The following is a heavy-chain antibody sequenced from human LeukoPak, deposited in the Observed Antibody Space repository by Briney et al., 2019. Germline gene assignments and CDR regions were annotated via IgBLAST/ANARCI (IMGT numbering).Heavy chain of an antibody. D-gene: IGHD6-13*01. Sequence: GGSLRLSCAASGFTFSSYDMHWVRQAIGKGLEWVSAIGTVGDTYYSGSVKGRFTISREDAKNSLYLQMNSLRAGDTAVYYCARGGAAAGTGFDYWGQGTLVTVSS. CDR2: IGTVGDT. J-gene: IGHJ4*02. CDR1: GFTFSSYD. V-gene: IGHV3-13*01. CDR3: ARGGAAAGTGFDY.